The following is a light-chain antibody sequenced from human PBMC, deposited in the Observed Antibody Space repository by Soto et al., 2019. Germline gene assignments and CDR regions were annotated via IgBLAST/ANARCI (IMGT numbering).Light chain of an antibody. CDR3: QHLNNYPPFT. V-gene: IGKV1-39*01. CDR1: QNIRSY. J-gene: IGKJ3*01. Sequence: DVQMTQSPSSLSASVGERVTITCRASQNIRSYLSWYQQKPGKAPKLLIFETSTLQSGVPSRFTGAGSGTDFSLTISNLQPEDFATYYCQHLNNYPPFTFGPGTKVDLE. CDR2: ETS.